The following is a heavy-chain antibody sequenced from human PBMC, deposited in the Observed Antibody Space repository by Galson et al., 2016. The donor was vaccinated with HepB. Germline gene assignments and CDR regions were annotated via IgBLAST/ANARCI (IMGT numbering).Heavy chain of an antibody. CDR1: GYIFIRYY. V-gene: IGHV1-46*01. Sequence: SVKVSCKASGYIFIRYYMHWVRQAPGQGLEWMGIISPSGGITSYAQKFQGRFTMTRDTSTNTVYMELSSLRSEDTAVYYCASGKLTTPYYNNYYMDVWGKWTTVTVSS. J-gene: IGHJ6*03. CDR2: ISPSGGIT. CDR3: ASGKLTTPYYNNYYMDV. D-gene: IGHD1/OR15-1a*01.